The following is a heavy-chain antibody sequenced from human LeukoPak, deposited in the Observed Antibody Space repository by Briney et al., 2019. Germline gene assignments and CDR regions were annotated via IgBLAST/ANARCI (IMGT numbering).Heavy chain of an antibody. CDR2: ISGSGFT. J-gene: IGHJ4*02. Sequence: GGSLRLSCAASGFTFSSYAMSWVRQAPGKGLEWVSAISGSGFTYYADSVKGRFTISRDNSKNTLSLQMTSLSAEDTAVYYCARGLYSSSPWGQGTLVTVSS. D-gene: IGHD6-6*01. CDR1: GFTFSSYA. CDR3: ARGLYSSSP. V-gene: IGHV3-23*01.